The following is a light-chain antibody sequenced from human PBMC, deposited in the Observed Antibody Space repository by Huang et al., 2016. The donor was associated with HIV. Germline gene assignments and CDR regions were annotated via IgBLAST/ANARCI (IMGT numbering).Light chain of an antibody. CDR2: GTS. J-gene: IGKJ4*01. CDR1: QSMITF. CDR3: QQSFSTPLT. V-gene: IGKV1-39*01. Sequence: DIQMTQSPSSLSASVGDRVTITCRSCQSMITFLNWYQQRPGKAPKLLIYGTSNLQTGVPSRFSGSGSGTAFTLTINTLQPEDFATYYCQQSFSTPLTFGGGTKVAIK.